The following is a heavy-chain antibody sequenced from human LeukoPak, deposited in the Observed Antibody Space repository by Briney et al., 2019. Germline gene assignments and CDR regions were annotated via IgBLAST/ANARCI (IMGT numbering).Heavy chain of an antibody. CDR1: GGTFSSYA. CDR2: IIPIFGTA. CDR3: AKPYSSSFRAAFDI. D-gene: IGHD6-13*01. V-gene: IGHV1-69*13. J-gene: IGHJ3*02. Sequence: SVKVSCKASGGTFSSYAISWVRQAPGQGLEWMGGIIPIFGTANYAQKFQGRVTITADESTSTAYMELSSLRAEDTAVYYCAKPYSSSFRAAFDIWGQGTMVTVSS.